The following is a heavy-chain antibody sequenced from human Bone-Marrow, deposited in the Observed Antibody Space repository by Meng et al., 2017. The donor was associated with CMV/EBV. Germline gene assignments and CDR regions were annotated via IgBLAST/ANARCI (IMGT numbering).Heavy chain of an antibody. J-gene: IGHJ5*02. CDR3: ARDIVVVPAASTGWFDP. Sequence: SISSSSYYWGWIRQPPGKGLEWIGRIYTSGSTNYNPSLKSRVTMSVDTSKNQFSLKLSSVTAADTAVYYCARDIVVVPAASTGWFDPWGQGTLVTVSS. V-gene: IGHV4-39*07. CDR2: IYTSGST. D-gene: IGHD2-2*01. CDR1: SISSSSYY.